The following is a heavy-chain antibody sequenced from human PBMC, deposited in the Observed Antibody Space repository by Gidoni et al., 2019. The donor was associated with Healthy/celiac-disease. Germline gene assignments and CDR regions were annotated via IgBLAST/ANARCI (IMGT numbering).Heavy chain of an antibody. J-gene: IGHJ6*02. V-gene: IGHV3-30*18. CDR3: AKDGYCSSTSCLVYYYYYGMDV. D-gene: IGHD2-2*03. CDR1: GFTFIIYG. Sequence: QVQLVESGGGVVQPGRSLRLSCAASGFTFIIYGMHWVRQAPGKGLEWVAVRSYDGSNKYYADSVKGRFTISRDNSKNTLYLQMNSLRAEDTAVYYCAKDGYCSSTSCLVYYYYYGMDVWGQGTTVTVSS. CDR2: RSYDGSNK.